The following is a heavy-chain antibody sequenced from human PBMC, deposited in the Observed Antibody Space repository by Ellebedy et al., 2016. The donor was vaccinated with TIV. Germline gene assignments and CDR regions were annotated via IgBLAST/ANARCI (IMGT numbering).Heavy chain of an antibody. Sequence: PGGSLRLSCTVHGGSINSYYWNWIRQPAGKGLEWIGRRFTSGNTKYNPSLRSRVTILLDTSTNQFSLKLTSVTAADTAVYFCAGESQTTGYNWFDPWGQGLLVTVSS. J-gene: IGHJ5*02. CDR1: GGSINSYY. CDR2: RFTSGNT. CDR3: AGESQTTGYNWFDP. V-gene: IGHV4-4*07. D-gene: IGHD4-17*01.